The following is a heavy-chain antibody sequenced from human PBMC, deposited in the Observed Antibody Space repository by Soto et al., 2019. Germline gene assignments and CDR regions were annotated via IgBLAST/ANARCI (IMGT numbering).Heavy chain of an antibody. CDR1: GFTFSSYG. D-gene: IGHD3-22*01. CDR2: ISYDGSNK. J-gene: IGHJ4*02. V-gene: IGHV3-30*18. Sequence: QVQLVESGGGVVQPGRSLRLSCAASGFTFSSYGMHWVRQAPGKGLVWVAVISYDGSNKYYADSVKGPFTISRDNSKNTLYLQMNSLRAEDTAVYYCAKSYSYYDSSGYYPAPDYWGQGTLVTVSS. CDR3: AKSYSYYDSSGYYPAPDY.